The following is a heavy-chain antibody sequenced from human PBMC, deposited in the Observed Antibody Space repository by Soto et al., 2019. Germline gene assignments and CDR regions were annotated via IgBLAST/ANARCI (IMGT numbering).Heavy chain of an antibody. D-gene: IGHD4-4*01. J-gene: IGHJ5*02. CDR2: ISAYNGNP. V-gene: IGHV1-18*04. CDR1: VYTFTSYC. CDR3: ARGSNYVVWFDP. Sequence: ASVKVSCKACVYTFTSYCISWVRQAPGQGLEWMGWISAYNGNPNYAQKLQGRVTMTTDTSTRTAYMELRSLGSDDTAVYYCARGSNYVVWFDPWGQGTLVTVSS.